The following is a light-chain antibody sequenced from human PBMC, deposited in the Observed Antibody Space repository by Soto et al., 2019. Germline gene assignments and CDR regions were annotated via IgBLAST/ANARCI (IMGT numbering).Light chain of an antibody. J-gene: IGLJ7*01. CDR3: AAWDDSLSGPGV. V-gene: IGLV1-47*01. Sequence: QSVLTQPPSASGTPGQRVTISCSGSSSNSGNFYVYWYQQLPGTAPKLLIYKNNQRPLGVPDRFSGSKSGTSASLAISGLRSEDEADYYCAAWDDSLSGPGVFGGGTKLTVL. CDR2: KNN. CDR1: SSNSGNFY.